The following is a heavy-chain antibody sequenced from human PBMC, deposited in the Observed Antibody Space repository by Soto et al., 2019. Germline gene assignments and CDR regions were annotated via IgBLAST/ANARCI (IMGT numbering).Heavy chain of an antibody. CDR2: INAGNGNT. D-gene: IGHD1-1*01. J-gene: IGHJ6*02. CDR1: GYTFTNYA. CDR3: ASAYWTGGYDHYYGMDV. Sequence: QVQLVQSGAEEKKPGASVKVSCKASGYTFTNYAMHWVRQAPGQRLEWMGWINAGNGNTKYSQKFQGRVTITRDTYASTAYMELSSLRSEDTAVYYCASAYWTGGYDHYYGMDVWGQGTTVTVSS. V-gene: IGHV1-3*05.